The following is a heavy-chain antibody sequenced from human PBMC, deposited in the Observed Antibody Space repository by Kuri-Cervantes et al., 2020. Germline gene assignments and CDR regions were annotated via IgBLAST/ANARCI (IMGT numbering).Heavy chain of an antibody. CDR2: INHSGST. Sequence: GSLRLSCAVYGGSFSGYYWSWIRQPPGKGLEWIGEINHSGSTNYNPSLKSRATISVDMSKNQFSLKLTSVTAADTAVYYCARVDTTMVNYFDCWGQGTLVTVSS. CDR3: ARVDTTMVNYFDC. J-gene: IGHJ4*02. V-gene: IGHV4-34*01. D-gene: IGHD5-18*01. CDR1: GGSFSGYY.